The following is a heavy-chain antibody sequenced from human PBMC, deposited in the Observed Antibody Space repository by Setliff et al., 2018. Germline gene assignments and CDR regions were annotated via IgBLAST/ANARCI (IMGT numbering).Heavy chain of an antibody. CDR2: VFFNGAA. J-gene: IGHJ4*02. V-gene: IGHV4-59*01. Sequence: SETLSLTCTVSGGSISYNYWSWIRQPPGKGLEFIGYVFFNGAAKYDPSLKSRVAISVDTSKEQFSLKLSSVTAADTAVYFCARGGTYRYFDYWGQGAQVTVSS. CDR1: GGSISYNY. CDR3: ARGGTYRYFDY. D-gene: IGHD3-16*02.